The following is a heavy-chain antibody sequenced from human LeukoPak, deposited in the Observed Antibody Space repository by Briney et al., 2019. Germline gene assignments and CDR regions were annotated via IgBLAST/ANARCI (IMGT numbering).Heavy chain of an antibody. CDR2: ISDTGNT. J-gene: IGHJ4*02. V-gene: IGHV3-23*01. CDR3: ARAPVTTCRGAFCFPFDY. Sequence: GGSLRLSCAASGFTLSSYAMSWVRQAPGKGLEWVSAISDTGNTYHADSVKGRFTISRDSSKNTLFLQMNRLRPEDAAVYYCARAPVTTCRGAFCFPFDYWGLGTLVTVSS. CDR1: GFTLSSYA. D-gene: IGHD2-15*01.